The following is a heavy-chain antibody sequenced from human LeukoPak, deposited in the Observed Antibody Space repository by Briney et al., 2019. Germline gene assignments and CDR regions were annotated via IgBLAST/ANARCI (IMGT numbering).Heavy chain of an antibody. CDR1: GGSISSGGYS. Sequence: SETLSLTCDVSGGSISSGGYSWSWIRQPPGKGLEWIGYIYHSGSTYYNPSLKSRVTISVDRSKNQFSLKLSSVTAADTAVYYCARGKAHLGVTGRFDYWGQGTLVTVSS. J-gene: IGHJ4*02. CDR2: IYHSGST. CDR3: ARGKAHLGVTGRFDY. V-gene: IGHV4-30-2*01. D-gene: IGHD2-21*02.